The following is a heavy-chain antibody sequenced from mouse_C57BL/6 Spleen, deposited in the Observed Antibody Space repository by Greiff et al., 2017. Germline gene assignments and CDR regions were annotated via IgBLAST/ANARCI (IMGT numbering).Heavy chain of an antibody. V-gene: IGHV1-80*01. CDR3: AKDGNSNYYFGC. CDR2: IYPGDGDT. Sequence: QVQLQQSGAELVKPGASVKISCKASGFAFRSYWMNWVKQRPGKGLEWIGKIYPGDGDTNYNAKFKGKATLTADKSSSTAYMQLSSLNSEDTAVYFCAKDGNSNYYFGCWGQGTTLTVA. D-gene: IGHD2-5*01. J-gene: IGHJ2*01. CDR1: GFAFRSYW.